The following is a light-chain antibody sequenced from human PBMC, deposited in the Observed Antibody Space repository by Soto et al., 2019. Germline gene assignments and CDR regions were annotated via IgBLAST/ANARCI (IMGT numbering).Light chain of an antibody. CDR3: QQYNNWTLT. Sequence: EIVMTQSPATLSVSPGERATLSCRASQSVSSNLAWYQQQPGQAPRLLIYGASTRDTGFPAMFSGSGSGTEFTRTISSLQSEDFAVDYCQQYNNWTLTFGGGTQVDIK. CDR1: QSVSSN. J-gene: IGKJ4*01. CDR2: GAS. V-gene: IGKV3-15*01.